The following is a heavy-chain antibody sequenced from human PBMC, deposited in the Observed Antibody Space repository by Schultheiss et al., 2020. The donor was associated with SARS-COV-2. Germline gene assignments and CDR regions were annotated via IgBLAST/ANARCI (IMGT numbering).Heavy chain of an antibody. J-gene: IGHJ4*02. D-gene: IGHD4-17*01. CDR2: ISWNSGSI. V-gene: IGHV3-9*01. CDR3: ARDLRGTVTPY. Sequence: SLKISCAASGFTFDDYAMHWVRQAPGKGLEWVSGISWNSGSIGYADSVKGRFTISRDNAKNTMYLQMNSLRAEDTAVYYCARDLRGTVTPYWGQGTLVTVSS. CDR1: GFTFDDYA.